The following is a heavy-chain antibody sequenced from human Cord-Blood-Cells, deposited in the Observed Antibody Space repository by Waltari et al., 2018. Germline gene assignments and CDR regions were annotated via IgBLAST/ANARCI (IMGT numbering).Heavy chain of an antibody. V-gene: IGHV1-69*01. Sequence: QVQLVQSGVEVKKPGSSVKVSCKASGGTFSSYAISWVRPAPGQGLEWMGGIIPIFGTANYAQKFQGRVTITADESTSTAYMELSSLRSEDTAVYYCAKSFKQLGLLYYFDYWGQGTLVTVSS. CDR3: AKSFKQLGLLYYFDY. D-gene: IGHD1-1*01. CDR1: GGTFSSYA. J-gene: IGHJ4*02. CDR2: IIPIFGTA.